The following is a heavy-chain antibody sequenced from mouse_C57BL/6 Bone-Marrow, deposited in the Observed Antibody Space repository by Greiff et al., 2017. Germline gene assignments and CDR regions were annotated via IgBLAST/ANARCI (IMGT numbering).Heavy chain of an antibody. J-gene: IGHJ2*01. CDR3: ARDYGSSYCCFDY. D-gene: IGHD1-1*01. CDR2: ISDGGSYT. V-gene: IGHV5-4*01. CDR1: GFTFSSYA. Sequence: EVKLMESGGGLVKPGGSLKLSCAASGFTFSSYAMSWVRQTPEKRLEWVATISDGGSYTYYPDNVKGRFTISRDNAKNNLYLQKSHLKSEDTAMYYCARDYGSSYCCFDYWGQGTTLTVSS.